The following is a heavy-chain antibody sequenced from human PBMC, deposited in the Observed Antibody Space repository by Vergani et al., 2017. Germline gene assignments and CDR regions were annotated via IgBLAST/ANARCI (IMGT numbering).Heavy chain of an antibody. CDR2: IWYDGSNK. CDR3: ARDSGAVPADY. D-gene: IGHD3-10*01. Sequence: QVQLVESGGGVVQPGRSLRLSCAASGFTFSSYGMHWVRQAPGKGLEWVAVIWYDGSNKYYADSVKGRFTISRGNSKNTLYLQMNSLRAEDTAVYYCARDSGAVPADYWGQGTLVTVSS. J-gene: IGHJ4*02. CDR1: GFTFSSYG. V-gene: IGHV3-33*01.